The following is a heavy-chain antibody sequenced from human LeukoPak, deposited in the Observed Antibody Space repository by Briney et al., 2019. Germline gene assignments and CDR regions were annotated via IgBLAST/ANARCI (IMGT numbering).Heavy chain of an antibody. D-gene: IGHD1-26*01. Sequence: GGSLRLSCAASGFTVSSNYMSWVRQAPGKGLEWVSVIYSGGSTYYADSVKGRFTISRDNSKSTLYLQMNSLRAEDTAVYYCARDSSGSYFDIWGQGTMVTVSS. J-gene: IGHJ3*02. V-gene: IGHV3-53*01. CDR3: ARDSSGSYFDI. CDR2: IYSGGST. CDR1: GFTVSSNY.